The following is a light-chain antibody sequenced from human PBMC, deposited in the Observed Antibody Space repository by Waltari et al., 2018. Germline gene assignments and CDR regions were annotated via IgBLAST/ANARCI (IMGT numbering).Light chain of an antibody. CDR1: QSLNNF. Sequence: EIVLTQSPATLSLSPGETATLSCRASQSLNNFLAWYQQKPGQAPRLVIYDTSNRATGIPARFTGSETGTDFTLTISGLEPEDSAVYYCQQRSYWPPFTFGQGTKLEMK. CDR2: DTS. CDR3: QQRSYWPPFT. J-gene: IGKJ2*01. V-gene: IGKV3-11*01.